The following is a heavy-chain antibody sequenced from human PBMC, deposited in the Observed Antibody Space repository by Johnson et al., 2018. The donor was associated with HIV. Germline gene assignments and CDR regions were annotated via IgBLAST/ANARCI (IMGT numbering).Heavy chain of an antibody. V-gene: IGHV3-30*02. CDR1: GFTFSSYG. D-gene: IGHD6-19*01. J-gene: IGHJ3*02. Sequence: QVQLVESGGGLVQPGRSLRLSCAASGFTFSSYGMHWVRQAPGKGLEWVAFIRYDGSNKYYADSVKGRFTISRDNSKNTLYLQMNSLRAEDTAVYYCAKGGSAVAVAFDIWGQGTMVTVSS. CDR2: IRYDGSNK. CDR3: AKGGSAVAVAFDI.